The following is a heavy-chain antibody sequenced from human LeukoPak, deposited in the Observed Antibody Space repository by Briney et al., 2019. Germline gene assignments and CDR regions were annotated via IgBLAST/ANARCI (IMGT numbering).Heavy chain of an antibody. CDR3: ARVVYVVVPAEFYYYYYMDV. V-gene: IGHV4-4*07. CDR1: GGSISSCY. Sequence: PSDTLSLTCTVSGGSISSCYWRGLRQPAGEGLEWIMRIYTSGSSNYNPSRKSRVTMSVDTSKNHFSLKLSSVTGADTAVYYCARVVYVVVPAEFYYYYYMDVWGKGTTVTVSS. CDR2: IYTSGSS. J-gene: IGHJ6*03. D-gene: IGHD2-2*01.